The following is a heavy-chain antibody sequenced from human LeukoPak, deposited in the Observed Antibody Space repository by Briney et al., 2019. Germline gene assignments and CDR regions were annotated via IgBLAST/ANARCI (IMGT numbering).Heavy chain of an antibody. V-gene: IGHV4-39*01. Sequence: SETLSLTCTVSGASITSSTYYWGWVRQPPGKGLEWIGTIYYTGNTYYNPSLKSRVTISLDTSKNQFSLRLRSVTAADTAVYYCATAENYYWDFNYWGQGILVTVSS. CDR2: IYYTGNT. CDR1: GASITSSTYY. D-gene: IGHD1-7*01. J-gene: IGHJ4*02. CDR3: ATAENYYWDFNY.